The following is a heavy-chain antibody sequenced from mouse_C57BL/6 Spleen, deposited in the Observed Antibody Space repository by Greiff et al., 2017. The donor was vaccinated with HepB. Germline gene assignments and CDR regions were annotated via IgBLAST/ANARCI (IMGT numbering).Heavy chain of an antibody. CDR1: GFTFTDYY. J-gene: IGHJ2*01. CDR2: IRNKANGYTT. V-gene: IGHV7-3*01. CDR3: ARSYSEYFDY. D-gene: IGHD1-1*01. Sequence: EVKLMESGGGLVQPGGSLSLSCAASGFTFTDYYMSWVRQPPGKALEWLGFIRNKANGYTTEYSASVKGRFTISRDNSQSILYLQMNALRAEDSATYYCARSYSEYFDYWGQGTTLTVSS.